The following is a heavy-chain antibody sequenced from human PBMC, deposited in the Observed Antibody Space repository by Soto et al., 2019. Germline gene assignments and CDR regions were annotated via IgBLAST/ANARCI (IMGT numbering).Heavy chain of an antibody. D-gene: IGHD3-22*01. CDR1: GFTFSSYA. CDR3: ARDGARGDYYDSSGSSWY. CDR2: ISYDGSNK. V-gene: IGHV3-30-3*01. J-gene: IGHJ4*02. Sequence: QVQLVESGGGVVQPGRSLRLSCAASGFTFSSYAMHWVRQAPGKGLEWVAVISYDGSNKYYADSVKGRFTISRDNSKNTLYLQMNSLRAEDTAMYYCARDGARGDYYDSSGSSWYWGQGTLVTVSS.